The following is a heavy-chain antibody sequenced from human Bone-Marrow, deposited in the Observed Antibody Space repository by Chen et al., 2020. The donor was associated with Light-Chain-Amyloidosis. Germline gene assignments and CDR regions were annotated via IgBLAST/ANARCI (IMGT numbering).Heavy chain of an antibody. CDR2: INSDGSST. Sequence: EVQLVESGGGLVQPGGSLRLSCAASGLTFSSYWMHWVRQAPGKGLVWVSRINSDGSSTSYADSVKGRFTISRDNAKNTLYLQMNSLRAEDTAVYYCAREVAGGRYYYYYYMDVWGKGTTVTVSS. CDR1: GLTFSSYW. D-gene: IGHD6-13*01. J-gene: IGHJ6*03. V-gene: IGHV3-74*01. CDR3: AREVAGGRYYYYYYMDV.